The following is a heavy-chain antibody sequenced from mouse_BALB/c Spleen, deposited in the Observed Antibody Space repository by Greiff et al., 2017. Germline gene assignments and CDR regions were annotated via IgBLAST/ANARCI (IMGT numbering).Heavy chain of an antibody. Sequence: QVQLQQPGAELVKPGASVKLSCKASGYTFTSYWMHWVKQRPGQGLEWIGEINPSNGRTNYNEKFKSKATLTVDKSSSTAYMQLSSLTSEDSAVYYCARSGGGFDYWGQGTTLTVSS. CDR2: INPSNGRT. CDR1: GYTFTSYW. CDR3: ARSGGGFDY. V-gene: IGHV1S81*02. J-gene: IGHJ2*01.